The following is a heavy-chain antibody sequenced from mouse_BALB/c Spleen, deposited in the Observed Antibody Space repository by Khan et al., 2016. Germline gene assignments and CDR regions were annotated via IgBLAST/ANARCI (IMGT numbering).Heavy chain of an antibody. V-gene: IGHV1-7*01. J-gene: IGHJ2*01. CDR2: INPSTGYT. CDR1: GYTFTSYW. Sequence: VQLQESGAELAKPGASVKMSCKASGYTFTSYWMHWVKQRPGQGLEWLGYINPSTGYTEYNQKFKDKATLTADKSSSTAYMQMSSLTAEDSAGYDGARYYGSSSDYLGQGTTLTVAS. D-gene: IGHD1-1*01. CDR3: ARYYGSSSDY.